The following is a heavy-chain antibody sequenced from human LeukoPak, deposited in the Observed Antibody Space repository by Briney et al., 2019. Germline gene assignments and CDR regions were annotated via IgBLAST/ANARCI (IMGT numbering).Heavy chain of an antibody. Sequence: GGSLRLSCAASGITFSGYGMHWVRQAPGKGLEWVAFIRYDGSNKYYADSVKGRFTISRDNSKNTLYLQMNSLRAEDTAVYYCAKAYYDDYATAPRDFYYWGQGTLVTVSS. D-gene: IGHD4-17*01. J-gene: IGHJ4*02. V-gene: IGHV3-30*02. CDR2: IRYDGSNK. CDR1: GITFSGYG. CDR3: AKAYYDDYATAPRDFYY.